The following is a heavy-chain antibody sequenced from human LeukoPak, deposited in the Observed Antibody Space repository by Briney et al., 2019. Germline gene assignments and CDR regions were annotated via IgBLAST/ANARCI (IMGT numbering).Heavy chain of an antibody. CDR1: GYGFSDVY. V-gene: IGHV1-2*02. D-gene: IGHD1-1*01. J-gene: IGHJ5*02. CDR2: INPHSGAT. CDR3: ATSSTVTHTRDP. Sequence: GASVTVSCKASGYGFSDVYFNWVRQAPGQGLEWMGWINPHSGATNYAQRFQGRVGMDASFDTAHMELSRLTSGDTAVYYCATSSTVTHTRDPWGQGTLVTVSS.